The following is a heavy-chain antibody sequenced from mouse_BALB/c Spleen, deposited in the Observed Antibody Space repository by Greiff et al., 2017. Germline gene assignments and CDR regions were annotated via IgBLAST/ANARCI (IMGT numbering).Heavy chain of an antibody. V-gene: IGHV1-63*02. CDR2: IYPGGGYT. Sequence: VQLQQSGAELVRPGTSVKISCKASGYTFTNYWLGWVKQRPGHGLEWIGDIYPGGGYTNYNEKFKGKATLTAATSSSTAYMQLSSLTSEDSAVYFCARGGSSSWYFDVWGAGTTVTVSS. CDR1: GYTFTNYW. J-gene: IGHJ1*01. CDR3: ARGGSSSWYFDV. D-gene: IGHD1-1*01.